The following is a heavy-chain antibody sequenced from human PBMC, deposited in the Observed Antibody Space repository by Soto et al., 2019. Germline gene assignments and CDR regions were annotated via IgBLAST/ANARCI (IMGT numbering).Heavy chain of an antibody. J-gene: IGHJ4*01. Sequence: GGSLRLSXSAFEFTFSNYAMHWIRQAPGRGLEYVSAISSHGHSTYYVDSVKGRFTISRDNSNNTLYLQMSSLTAEDTAVYYCARDSGYGSGASVNHHLDYWGHGTLVTVSS. CDR2: ISSHGHST. V-gene: IGHV3-64D*06. D-gene: IGHD3-10*01. CDR3: ARDSGYGSGASVNHHLDY. CDR1: EFTFSNYA.